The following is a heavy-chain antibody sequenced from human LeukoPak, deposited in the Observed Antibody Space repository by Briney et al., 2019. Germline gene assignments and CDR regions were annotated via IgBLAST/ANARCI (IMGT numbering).Heavy chain of an antibody. CDR2: ISWNSGSI. V-gene: IGHV3-9*01. D-gene: IGHD3-22*01. Sequence: GGSLRLSCAASGFTFDDYAMHWVRQAPGKGLEWVSGISWNSGSIGYADSVKGRFTISRDNAKNSLYLQMNSLRAEDTALYYGAKDMDGADYYDSSGPFDYWGQGTLVTVSS. CDR3: AKDMDGADYYDSSGPFDY. CDR1: GFTFDDYA. J-gene: IGHJ4*02.